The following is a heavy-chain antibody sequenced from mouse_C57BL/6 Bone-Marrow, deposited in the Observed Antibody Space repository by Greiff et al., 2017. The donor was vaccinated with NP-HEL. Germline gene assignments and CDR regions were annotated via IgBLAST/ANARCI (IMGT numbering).Heavy chain of an antibody. CDR3: TGGGLLRAWFAD. D-gene: IGHD2-10*01. J-gene: IGHJ3*01. CDR2: IDPETGGT. V-gene: IGHV1-15*01. CDR1: GYTFTDYE. Sequence: VQLQQSGAELVRPGASVTLSCKASGYTFTDYEMHWVKQTPVHGLEWIGAIDPETGGTAYNQKFKGKVILSADKSSSTAYLELRSLTSEDSAVYYSTGGGLLRAWFADWGQGTLVTVSA.